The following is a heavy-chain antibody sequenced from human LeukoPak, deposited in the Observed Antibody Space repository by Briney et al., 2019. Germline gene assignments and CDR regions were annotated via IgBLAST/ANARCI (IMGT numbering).Heavy chain of an antibody. Sequence: GGSLRLSCAASGFIFSHYALSWVRQAPGKGLEWVSAISGSGGSTYYADSVKGRFTISRDNSKNTLYLQMNSLRAEDTAVYYCAKGRALLDYWGQGTLVTVSS. CDR1: GFIFSHYA. CDR3: AKGRALLDY. V-gene: IGHV3-23*01. CDR2: ISGSGGST. J-gene: IGHJ4*02.